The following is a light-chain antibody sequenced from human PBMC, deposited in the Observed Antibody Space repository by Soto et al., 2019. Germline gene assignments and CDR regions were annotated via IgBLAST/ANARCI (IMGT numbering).Light chain of an antibody. J-gene: IGKJ4*01. CDR2: SAS. V-gene: IGKV1-12*01. CDR1: QGFSTW. CDR3: QQANSFPRT. Sequence: DIQMTQSPSSVSASVGDRVTITCRASQGFSTWLAWYRRKPGRAPEVLIYSASSLHSGVPSRFSGSGSGTYFTRTISSLQPEDFATYYWQQANSFPRTFGGGTEVEIK.